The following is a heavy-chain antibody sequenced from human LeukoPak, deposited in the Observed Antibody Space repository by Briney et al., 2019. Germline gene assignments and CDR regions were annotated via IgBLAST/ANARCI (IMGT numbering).Heavy chain of an antibody. CDR2: IYYRGST. CDR1: GTSITNYY. Sequence: PSETLSLTCSVSGTSITNYYWSWIRQPPGKGLEWIGYIYYRGSTNYNPSLKSRVTISVDTSKNQFSLKLSSVTAADTAVYYCARVRVTSYYYYGMDVWGQGTTVTVSS. J-gene: IGHJ6*02. V-gene: IGHV4-59*01. D-gene: IGHD4-17*01. CDR3: ARVRVTSYYYYGMDV.